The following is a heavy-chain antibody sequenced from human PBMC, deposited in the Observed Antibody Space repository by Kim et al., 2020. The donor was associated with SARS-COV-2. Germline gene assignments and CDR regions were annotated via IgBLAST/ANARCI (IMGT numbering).Heavy chain of an antibody. D-gene: IGHD2-2*01. V-gene: IGHV1-69*04. CDR2: IIPILGIA. CDR3: ARGARVPADNWFDP. Sequence: SVKVSCKASGGTFSSYAISWVRQAPGQGLEWMGRIIPILGIANYAQKFQGRFTITADKSTSTAYMELSSLRSEDTAVYYCARGARVPADNWFDPWGQGTLVTVSS. J-gene: IGHJ5*02. CDR1: GGTFSSYA.